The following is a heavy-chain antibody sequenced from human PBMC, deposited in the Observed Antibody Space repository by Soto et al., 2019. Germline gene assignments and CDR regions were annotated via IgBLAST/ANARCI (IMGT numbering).Heavy chain of an antibody. Sequence: QVQLVESGGGVVQPGRSLRLSCAASGFTFSSYAMHWVRQAPGKGLEWVAVISYDGSNKYYADSVKGRFTISRDNSKNTLYLQMNSLRAEDTAVYYCARDPRGAHSSGWYSWFDPWGQGTLVTVSS. J-gene: IGHJ5*02. CDR2: ISYDGSNK. CDR3: ARDPRGAHSSGWYSWFDP. D-gene: IGHD6-19*01. V-gene: IGHV3-30-3*01. CDR1: GFTFSSYA.